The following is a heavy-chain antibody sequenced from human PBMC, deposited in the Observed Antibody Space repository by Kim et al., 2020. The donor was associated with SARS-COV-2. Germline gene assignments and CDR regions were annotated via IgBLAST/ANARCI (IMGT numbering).Heavy chain of an antibody. CDR1: GYSFTTYW. CDR2: IDPSDSYT. J-gene: IGHJ3*02. CDR3: ARDPGVPAAIDLDAFDI. Sequence: GESLKISCKGSGYSFTTYWITWGRQMPGKGLEWMGRIDPSDSYTIFSPSFEGHVTISADKSISTAYLQWSSLKASDTAIYYCARDPGVPAAIDLDAFDIWGQGTMVTVSS. D-gene: IGHD2-2*02. V-gene: IGHV5-10-1*01.